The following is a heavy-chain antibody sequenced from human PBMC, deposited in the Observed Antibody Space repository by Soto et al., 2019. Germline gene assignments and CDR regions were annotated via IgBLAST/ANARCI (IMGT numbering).Heavy chain of an antibody. V-gene: IGHV4-31*03. J-gene: IGHJ4*02. CDR3: ARASVDTAMVFDY. Sequence: PSETLSLTCTVSGGSISSGGYYWSWIRQHPGKGLEWIGYIYYSGSTYYNPSLKSRVTISVDTSKNQFSLKLSSVTAADTAVYYCARASVDTAMVFDYWGQGTLVTVSS. CDR2: IYYSGST. CDR1: GGSISSGGYY. D-gene: IGHD5-18*01.